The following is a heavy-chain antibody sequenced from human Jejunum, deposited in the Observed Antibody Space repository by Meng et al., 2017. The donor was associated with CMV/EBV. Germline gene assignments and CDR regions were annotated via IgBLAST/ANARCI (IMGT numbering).Heavy chain of an antibody. V-gene: IGHV3-30*02. CDR2: IRIDGGKK. Sequence: YGMHWVRQAPGKGLEWVAFIRIDGGKKYYADSVKGRFTISRDDSKNTLHLQMNSLKPEDTGDYYCAKSVQDSSSGWYDYYYGMDVWGQGTTVTVSS. CDR1: YG. CDR3: AKSVQDSSSGWYDYYYGMDV. D-gene: IGHD6-19*01. J-gene: IGHJ6*02.